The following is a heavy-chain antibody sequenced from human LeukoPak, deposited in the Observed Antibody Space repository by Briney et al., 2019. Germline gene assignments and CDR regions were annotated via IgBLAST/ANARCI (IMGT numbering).Heavy chain of an antibody. CDR2: ISSSSSYI. CDR3: ALRGYSYGYVVY. V-gene: IGHV3-21*01. D-gene: IGHD5-18*01. J-gene: IGHJ4*02. CDR1: GFTFSSYS. Sequence: PGGSLRLSCAASGFTFSSYSMNWVRQAPGKGLEWVSSISSSSSYIYYADSVKGRFTISRDNAKNSLYLQMNSLRAEGTAVYYCALRGYSYGYVVYWGQGTLVTVSS.